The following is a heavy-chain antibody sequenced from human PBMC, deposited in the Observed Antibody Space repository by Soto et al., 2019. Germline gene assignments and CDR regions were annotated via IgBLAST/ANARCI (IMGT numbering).Heavy chain of an antibody. Sequence: PSETLSLTCTVSNGSISSGSYYWGWIRQPPGQGLEWIGSMFYSGRTHYNPSLKSRATISVYTPKNQFSLRLSAVTAADTAVYYCATQGGSTLSMTVIGGMDVWGQGTTVTVSS. CDR1: NGSISSGSYY. D-gene: IGHD3-22*01. J-gene: IGHJ6*02. CDR2: MFYSGRT. V-gene: IGHV4-39*01. CDR3: ATQGGSTLSMTVIGGMDV.